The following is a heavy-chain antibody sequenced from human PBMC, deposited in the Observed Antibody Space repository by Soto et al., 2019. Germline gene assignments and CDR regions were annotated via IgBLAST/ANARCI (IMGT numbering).Heavy chain of an antibody. CDR3: AKGNWNPASAFDI. D-gene: IGHD1-1*01. J-gene: IGHJ3*02. V-gene: IGHV1-46*03. CDR2: INPSGGST. Sequence: PGKGLEWMGIINPSGGSTSYAQKFQGRVTMTRDTSTSTVYMELSSLRSEDTAVYYCAKGNWNPASAFDIWGQGTMVTGSS.